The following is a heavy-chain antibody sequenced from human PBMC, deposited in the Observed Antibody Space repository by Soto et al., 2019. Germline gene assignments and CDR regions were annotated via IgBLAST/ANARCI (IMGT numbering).Heavy chain of an antibody. CDR2: IYYSGST. D-gene: IGHD5-18*01. Sequence: SETQSLTCTVSGGSISSSSYYWGWIRQPPGKGLEWIGSIYYSGSTYYNPSLKSRVTISVDTSKNQFSLKLSSVTAADTAVYYCAKTHHSYYVDYWGQGTLVTVSS. J-gene: IGHJ4*02. CDR1: GGSISSSSYY. CDR3: AKTHHSYYVDY. V-gene: IGHV4-39*01.